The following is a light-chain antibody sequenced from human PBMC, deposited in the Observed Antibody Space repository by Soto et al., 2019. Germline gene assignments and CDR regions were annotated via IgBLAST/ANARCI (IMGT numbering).Light chain of an antibody. CDR3: QQYNNWPPYT. V-gene: IGKV3-15*01. Sequence: EIVMTQSPATLYVSPGERATLSCRASQSVSSNLAWYQQKPGQAPRLLIYGASTRASGIAARFSGSGSGTEFTLTISSLQSEDFAVYYCQQYNNWPPYTFGQGTKLEIK. J-gene: IGKJ2*01. CDR2: GAS. CDR1: QSVSSN.